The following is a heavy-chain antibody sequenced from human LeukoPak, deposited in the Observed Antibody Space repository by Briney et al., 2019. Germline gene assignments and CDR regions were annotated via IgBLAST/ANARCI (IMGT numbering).Heavy chain of an antibody. CDR3: ARGYCSSTRCYTGDY. D-gene: IGHD2-2*02. Sequence: SETLSLTCTVSGGSISSSSYYWGWIRQPPGKGLEWIGSIYYSGSTYYNPSLKSRVTISADTSKNQFSLKLSSVTAADTAVYYCARGYCSSTRCYTGDYWGQGTLVTVSS. CDR1: GGSISSSSYY. V-gene: IGHV4-39*07. J-gene: IGHJ4*02. CDR2: IYYSGST.